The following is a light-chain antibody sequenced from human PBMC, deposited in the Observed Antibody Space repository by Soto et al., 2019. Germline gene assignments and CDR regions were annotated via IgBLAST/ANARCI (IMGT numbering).Light chain of an antibody. Sequence: DIVMTQSPDSLAVSLGERATINCKSSQSVLYSSNNKNYLAWYQQKPGQPPKLLIYWASTRESGVPDRFSGGGSGTDFTLTIGSLQAEDVAVYYCHQYYSTPYTFGQGTKLEIK. CDR1: QSVLYSSNNKNY. J-gene: IGKJ2*01. V-gene: IGKV4-1*01. CDR3: HQYYSTPYT. CDR2: WAS.